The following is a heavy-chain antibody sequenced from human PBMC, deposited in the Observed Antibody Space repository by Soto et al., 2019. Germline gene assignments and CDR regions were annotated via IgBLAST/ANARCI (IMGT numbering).Heavy chain of an antibody. CDR3: APKPAMGCPGLSYNVLGVYYMDV. D-gene: IGHD3-10*01. CDR1: GYTFTSYD. J-gene: IGHJ6*03. Sequence: ASVKVSCKASGYTFTSYDINWVRQATGQGLEGMGWMNPNSGNRGYAQKFQGRVTMTRNTSISTAYMELSSRRSEDTAVYYRAPKPAMGCPGLSYNVLGVYYMDVCGKGTTVTVSS. CDR2: MNPNSGNR. V-gene: IGHV1-8*01.